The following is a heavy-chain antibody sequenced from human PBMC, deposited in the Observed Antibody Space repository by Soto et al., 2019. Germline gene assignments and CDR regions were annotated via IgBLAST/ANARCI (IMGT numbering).Heavy chain of an antibody. CDR1: GGSFSGYY. V-gene: IGHV4-34*01. J-gene: IGHJ6*02. CDR3: AREQRGYYYYGTDV. D-gene: IGHD3-10*01. Sequence: PSETLSLTCAVYGGSFSGYYWSWIRQPPGKGLEWIGEINHSGSTYYNPSLKSRVTISVDTSKNQFSLKLSSVTAADTAVYYCAREQRGYYYYGTDVWGQGTTVTVSS. CDR2: INHSGST.